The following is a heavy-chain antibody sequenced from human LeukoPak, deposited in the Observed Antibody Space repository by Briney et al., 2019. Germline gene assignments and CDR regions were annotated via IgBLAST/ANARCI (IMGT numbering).Heavy chain of an antibody. CDR1: GYTFTGYY. D-gene: IGHD6-6*01. J-gene: IGHJ4*02. V-gene: IGHV1-2*02. CDR2: INPNSGGT. CDR3: AREPGGEQLVPFDY. Sequence: ASVKVSCKASGYTFTGYYMHWVRQAPGQGLEWMRWINPNSGGTNYAQKFQGRVTMTRDTSISTAYMELSRLRSDDTAVYYCAREPGGEQLVPFDYWGQGTLVTVSS.